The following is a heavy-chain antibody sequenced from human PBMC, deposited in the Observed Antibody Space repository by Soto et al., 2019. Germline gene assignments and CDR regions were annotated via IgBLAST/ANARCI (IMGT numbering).Heavy chain of an antibody. CDR2: INPNSGVT. CDR1: GDRFTDYY. CDR3: ARESGGATATLDYYYFYMDV. V-gene: IGHV1-2*02. J-gene: IGHJ6*03. D-gene: IGHD5-12*01. Sequence: QVQLVQSGAEVKEPGASVTVSCRASGDRFTDYYMHWVRQAPGQGLEWMGWINPNSGVTKYAQKFQGRVTMTRDTSIRTVYMQLSRLRFDDTAIYYCARESGGATATLDYYYFYMDVWGTGTRVTVSS.